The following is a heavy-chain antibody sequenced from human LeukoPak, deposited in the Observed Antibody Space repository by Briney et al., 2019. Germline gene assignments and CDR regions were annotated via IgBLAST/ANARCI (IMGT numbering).Heavy chain of an antibody. CDR3: ARVGIAAAGTLPPDY. Sequence: ASVTVSCKASGYTFTGYYLHWVRQAPGQGFEWMGWINPNSGGTNYAQKFQGRVTMTRDTSISTAYMELSRLRSDDTAVYYCARVGIAAAGTLPPDYWGQGTLVTVSS. J-gene: IGHJ4*02. D-gene: IGHD6-13*01. CDR1: GYTFTGYY. V-gene: IGHV1-2*02. CDR2: INPNSGGT.